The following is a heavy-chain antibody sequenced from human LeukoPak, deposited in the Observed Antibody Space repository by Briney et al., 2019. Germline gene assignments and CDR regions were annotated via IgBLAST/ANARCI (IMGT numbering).Heavy chain of an antibody. D-gene: IGHD6-19*01. Sequence: GGSLRLSCVDSGFTFSTYSMNWVRQAPGKGLEWVSSISSSSSYIYYGDSVKGRFTISRDNAKNSLYLQMNSLRAEDTAVYYCARDPRSSGWYGSRGQGTLDTVSS. V-gene: IGHV3-21*01. J-gene: IGHJ4*02. CDR2: ISSSSSYI. CDR1: GFTFSTYS. CDR3: ARDPRSSGWYGS.